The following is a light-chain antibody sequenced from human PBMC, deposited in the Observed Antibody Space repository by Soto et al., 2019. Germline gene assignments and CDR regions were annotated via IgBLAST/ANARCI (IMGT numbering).Light chain of an antibody. Sequence: EIVLTQSPGPLSLSPVNSAALSCRASQSVTGDKVAWYQQRPGQAPRLLIYGRSTRATDIPARFRGSGSGTDYTLTINRLEPEDFALYYCQQYGNSPFTFGQGTKREI. V-gene: IGKV3-20*01. CDR3: QQYGNSPFT. CDR1: QSVTGDK. J-gene: IGKJ2*01. CDR2: GRS.